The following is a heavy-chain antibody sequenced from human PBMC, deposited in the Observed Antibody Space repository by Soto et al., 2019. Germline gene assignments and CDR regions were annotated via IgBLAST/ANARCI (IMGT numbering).Heavy chain of an antibody. CDR2: IRSKANSYAT. J-gene: IGHJ4*02. CDR3: TRPSRDGYLDY. V-gene: IGHV3-73*01. Sequence: PGGSLRLSCAASGFTFSGSAMHWVRQASGKGLEWVGRIRSKANSYATAYAASVKGRFTISRDDSKNTAYLQMNSLKTEDTTVYYCTRPSRDGYLDYWGQGTLVTVSS. D-gene: IGHD2-2*01. CDR1: GFTFSGSA.